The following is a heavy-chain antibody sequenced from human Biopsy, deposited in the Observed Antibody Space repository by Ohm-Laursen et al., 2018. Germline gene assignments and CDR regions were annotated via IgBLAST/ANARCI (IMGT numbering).Heavy chain of an antibody. CDR3: AKGGHKAWLDS. CDR1: GYSFTSYY. CDR2: INPSGGST. J-gene: IGHJ5*01. V-gene: IGHV1-46*01. D-gene: IGHD1-26*01. Sequence: ASVKVSCKAFGYSFTSYYMHWVRQAPGQGLEWMGIINPSGGSTDYAQKFQGRVTMTRDTSTSTVYMELISLRSDDTAVYYCAKGGHKAWLDSWGQGALVTVSS.